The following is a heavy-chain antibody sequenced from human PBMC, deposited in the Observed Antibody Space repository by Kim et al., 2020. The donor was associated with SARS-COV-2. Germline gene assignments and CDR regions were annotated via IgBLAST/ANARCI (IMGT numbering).Heavy chain of an antibody. CDR1: GHALDDYY. D-gene: IGHD3-9*01. V-gene: IGHV4-59*13. Sequence: SETLSLTCALSGHALDDYYWCWVRQAPGGGLEWIGYIHYRGIINVHPSLESRTTISIDSRKSQISLRLQSVTAADTAVYFCARKRADETGFIDSWGQGVRVTVSS. CDR3: ARKRADETGFIDS. J-gene: IGHJ4*02. CDR2: IHYRGII.